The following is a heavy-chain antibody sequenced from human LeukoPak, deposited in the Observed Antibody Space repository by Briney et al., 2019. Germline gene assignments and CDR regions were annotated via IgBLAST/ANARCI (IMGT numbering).Heavy chain of an antibody. CDR3: ATGIMIPAGFDY. D-gene: IGHD3-16*01. CDR2: FDPEYGEK. V-gene: IGHV1-24*01. J-gene: IGHJ4*02. Sequence: ASVKGSCKISGDTLSQLTIHWVRQAPGEGLEKMGRFDPEYGEKVFAQTFQGRVTMTGDTSTNTAYMELSSLRSEDTAVYYCATGIMIPAGFDYWGQGTLVTVSS. CDR1: GDTLSQLT.